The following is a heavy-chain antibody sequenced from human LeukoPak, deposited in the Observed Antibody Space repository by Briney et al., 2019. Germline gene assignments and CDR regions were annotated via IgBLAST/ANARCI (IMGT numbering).Heavy chain of an antibody. CDR3: ARDKRSGGSDYAFDI. V-gene: IGHV4-4*07. D-gene: IGHD2-15*01. Sequence: SETLSLTCTVSGGSISSYYWSWIRQPAGKGLEWIGRIYTSGSTNYNPSLKSRVTISVDTSKNQFSLKLSSVTAADTAVYYCARDKRSGGSDYAFDIWGQGTMVTVSS. CDR1: GGSISSYY. CDR2: IYTSGST. J-gene: IGHJ3*02.